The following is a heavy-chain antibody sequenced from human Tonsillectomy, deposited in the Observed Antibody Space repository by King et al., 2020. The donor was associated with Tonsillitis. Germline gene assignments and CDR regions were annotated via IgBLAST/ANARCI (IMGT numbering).Heavy chain of an antibody. J-gene: IGHJ4*02. Sequence: VQLVESGGGLVQPGGSLRLSCLASGVTFSSYAMQWVRQAPGKGLEYCSAVSRNGCSTYYAASGKGRFTISRDNSKNTLYLQMSSLRAEDTAVYYCVKDDSGWYVRYFDYWGQGTLVTVSS. D-gene: IGHD6-19*01. CDR1: GVTFSSYA. V-gene: IGHV3-64D*06. CDR3: VKDDSGWYVRYFDY. CDR2: VSRNGCST.